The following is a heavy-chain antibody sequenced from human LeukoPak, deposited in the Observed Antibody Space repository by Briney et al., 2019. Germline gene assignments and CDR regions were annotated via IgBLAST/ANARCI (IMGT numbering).Heavy chain of an antibody. J-gene: IGHJ4*02. D-gene: IGHD7-27*01. CDR3: AAWGLHNY. Sequence: PGGSLRLSCSASGFAFRPYWMNWVRQAPGKGPEWVANINLSGSAQYYVDSVKGRCTNSRDNAKSSLYLQMNSQRVEDTAVYYCAAWGLHNYWGQGTLVTVSS. CDR1: GFAFRPYW. V-gene: IGHV3-7*01. CDR2: INLSGSAQ.